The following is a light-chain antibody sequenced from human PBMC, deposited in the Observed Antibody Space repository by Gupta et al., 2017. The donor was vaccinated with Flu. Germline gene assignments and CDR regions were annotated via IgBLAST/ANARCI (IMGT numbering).Light chain of an antibody. Sequence: QSVLTQPPSVSGAPGQRVSISCSGRSSSIGAGYDVHWYQQFPGTAPRLLIYGDNNRSSGVPDRFSGSKSGSSASLAITGVQAEDETDYYCQSYDSSLSGSVVFGGGTRLSVL. CDR2: GDN. CDR3: QSYDSSLSGSVV. CDR1: SSSIGAGYD. J-gene: IGLJ2*01. V-gene: IGLV1-40*01.